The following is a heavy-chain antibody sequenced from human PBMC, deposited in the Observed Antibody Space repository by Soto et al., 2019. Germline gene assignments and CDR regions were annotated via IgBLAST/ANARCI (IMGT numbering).Heavy chain of an antibody. CDR2: IRSRGDVT. CDR1: GFTFSSYA. CDR3: AKQQGPGTPYYYAMDV. J-gene: IGHJ6*02. D-gene: IGHD1-1*01. Sequence: EVHLLESGGALVQPGGSLRLSCAASGFTFSSYAMTWVRQAPGKGLEWVSVIRSRGDVTYYADSVKGRFTISGDNSRSTLYLHLDHLRAEDTAVYYCAKQQGPGTPYYYAMDVWGQGTTVAVSS. V-gene: IGHV3-23*01.